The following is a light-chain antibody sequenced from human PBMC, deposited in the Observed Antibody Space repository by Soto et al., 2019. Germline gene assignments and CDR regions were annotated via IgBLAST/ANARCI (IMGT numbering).Light chain of an antibody. CDR2: GAS. V-gene: IGKV3-20*01. CDR1: QSVSSTY. CDR3: QQYGSSSWT. J-gene: IGKJ1*01. Sequence: EIVLTQSPGTLSLSPGERATLSCRASQSVSSTYLAWYQQKPGQAPRLLIYGASSRAADIPDRFSGSSSGTDFTLTISRLEPEDFAVYYCQQYGSSSWTFGQGTKVEIK.